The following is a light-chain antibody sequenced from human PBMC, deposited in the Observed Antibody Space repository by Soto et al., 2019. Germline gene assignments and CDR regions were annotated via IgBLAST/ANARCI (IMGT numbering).Light chain of an antibody. CDR2: DAY. J-gene: IGKJ2*01. Sequence: EIVLTQSPATLSLSPGERATLSCRASQSVSSYLAWYQQKPGQAPRLLIYDAYNRATGIPARFSGSGSGTDFTLTISSLEPADFAVYYCQQRSNWPPYTFGQGTKLEIK. CDR1: QSVSSY. V-gene: IGKV3-11*01. CDR3: QQRSNWPPYT.